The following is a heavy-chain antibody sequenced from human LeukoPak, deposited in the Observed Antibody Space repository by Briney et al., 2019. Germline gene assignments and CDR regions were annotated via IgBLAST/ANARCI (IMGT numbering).Heavy chain of an antibody. D-gene: IGHD2-2*01. CDR2: INHSGST. CDR1: GGSFSGYY. J-gene: IGHJ6*02. Sequence: SETLSLTCAVYGGSFSGYYWSWIRQPPGKGLEWIGEINHSGSTNYSPSLKSRVTISVDTSKNQFSLKLSSVTAADTAVYYCARGPCSSTSCYEYYYYGMDVWGQGTTVTVSS. CDR3: ARGPCSSTSCYEYYYYGMDV. V-gene: IGHV4-34*01.